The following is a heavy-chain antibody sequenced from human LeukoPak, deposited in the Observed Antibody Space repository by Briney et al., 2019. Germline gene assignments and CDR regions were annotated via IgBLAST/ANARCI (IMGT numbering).Heavy chain of an antibody. CDR3: ARGGPYCTNGVCHYFDY. V-gene: IGHV4-59*01. J-gene: IGHJ4*02. CDR2: IYYSGST. CDR1: GGSISSYY. D-gene: IGHD2-8*01. Sequence: PSETLSLTCTVSGGSISSYYWSWIRQPPGKGLEWIGYIYYSGSTNYNPSLKSRVTISVGTSKNQFSLKLSSVTAADTAVYYCARGGPYCTNGVCHYFDYWGQGTLVTVSS.